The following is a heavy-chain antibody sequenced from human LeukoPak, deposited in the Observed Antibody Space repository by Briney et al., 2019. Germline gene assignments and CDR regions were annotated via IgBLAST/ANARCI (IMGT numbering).Heavy chain of an antibody. CDR2: IYYSGST. J-gene: IGHJ5*02. CDR3: ARSDRAAAQYSNWFDP. D-gene: IGHD6-13*01. CDR1: GGSISSYY. Sequence: SETLSLTCTVSGGSISSYYWSWIRQPPGKGLEWIGYIYYSGSTNYNPSLKSRVTISVDPSKNQFSLKLSSVTAADTAVYYCARSDRAAAQYSNWFDPWGQGTLVTVSS. V-gene: IGHV4-59*08.